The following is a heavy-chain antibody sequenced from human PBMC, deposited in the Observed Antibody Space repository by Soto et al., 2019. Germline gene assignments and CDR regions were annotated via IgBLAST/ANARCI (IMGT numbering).Heavy chain of an antibody. J-gene: IGHJ4*02. CDR1: GFTFGPYW. D-gene: IGHD3-22*01. CDR2: INSDGSST. V-gene: IGHV3-74*01. Sequence: EVQLVESGGGLVQPGGSLRLSCAASGFTFGPYWMHWVRQVPGKGLVWLSRINSDGSSTNYADSVKGRFTISRDNAKSTLSLQMHSLRAEGTAVYYCASGGSGYYNYWGQGTLVTVSS. CDR3: ASGGSGYYNY.